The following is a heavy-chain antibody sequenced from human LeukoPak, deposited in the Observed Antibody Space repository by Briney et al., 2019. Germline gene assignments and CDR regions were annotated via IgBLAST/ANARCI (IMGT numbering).Heavy chain of an antibody. CDR2: ISYSGDT. Sequence: PSETLSLTCTVSGGSISGYYWGWIRQPPGKGLEWIGYISYSGDTTHNPSLKSRVTMSVDTPKNQFSLRLSSVTPADTAVYYCARDKQPGDYWRQGTLVTVSS. CDR3: ARDKQPGDY. J-gene: IGHJ4*02. CDR1: GGSISGYY. D-gene: IGHD5-18*01. V-gene: IGHV4-59*01.